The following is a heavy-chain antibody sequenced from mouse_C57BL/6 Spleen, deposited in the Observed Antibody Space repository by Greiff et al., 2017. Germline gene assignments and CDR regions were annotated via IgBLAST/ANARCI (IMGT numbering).Heavy chain of an antibody. CDR3: ARDYGSSDRFAY. V-gene: IGHV1-55*01. Sequence: QVQLQQPGAELVKLGASVQMSCKASGYTFTSYWITWVKQRPGQGFEWIGDIYPGSGSTNYNEKFKSKATLTVDTSSSTGYMQLMSLTSEDSAVYYCARDYGSSDRFAYWGEGTRVIVSA. J-gene: IGHJ3*01. D-gene: IGHD1-1*01. CDR1: GYTFTSYW. CDR2: IYPGSGST.